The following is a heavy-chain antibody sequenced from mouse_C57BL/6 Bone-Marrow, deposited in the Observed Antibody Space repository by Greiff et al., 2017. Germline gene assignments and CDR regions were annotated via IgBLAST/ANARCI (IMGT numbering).Heavy chain of an antibody. CDR1: GYAFTNYL. V-gene: IGHV1-54*01. D-gene: IGHD3-3*01. J-gene: IGHJ3*01. CDR3: SRGPARAY. Sequence: QVQLQQSGAELVRPGTSVKVSCKASGYAFTNYLIEWVKQRPGQGLEWIGVINPGSGGTNYNEKFKGKATLTADKSPTTAYVQLSSLTSEDSAVYFCSRGPARAYWGQGTLVTVSA. CDR2: INPGSGGT.